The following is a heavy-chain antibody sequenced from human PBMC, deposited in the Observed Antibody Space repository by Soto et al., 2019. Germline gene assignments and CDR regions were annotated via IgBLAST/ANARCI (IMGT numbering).Heavy chain of an antibody. D-gene: IGHD2-15*01. CDR1: GFTFSSYG. J-gene: IGHJ4*02. V-gene: IGHV3-30*18. CDR2: ISYDGSNT. CDR3: AKDHIVVVVAAHDY. Sequence: QVQLVESGGGVVQPGRSLRLSCAASGFTFSSYGMHWVRQAPGKGLEWVAVISYDGSNTYYADSVKGRFTISRDNSKNTLYLQMNSLRAEDTAVYYCAKDHIVVVVAAHDYWGQGTLVTVSS.